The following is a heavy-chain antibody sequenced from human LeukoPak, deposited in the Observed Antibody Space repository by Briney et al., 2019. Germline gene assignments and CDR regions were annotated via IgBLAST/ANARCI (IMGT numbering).Heavy chain of an antibody. V-gene: IGHV3-30*18. Sequence: GRSLRLSCAASGFTFSSYGMHWVRQAPGKGLEWVAVISYDGSNKYYADSVKGRFTISRDNSKNTLYLQMNSLRAEDTAVYYCAKVVRREYCSSTSCYPGGYWGQGTLVTVSS. CDR3: AKVVRREYCSSTSCYPGGY. CDR2: ISYDGSNK. J-gene: IGHJ4*02. D-gene: IGHD2-2*01. CDR1: GFTFSSYG.